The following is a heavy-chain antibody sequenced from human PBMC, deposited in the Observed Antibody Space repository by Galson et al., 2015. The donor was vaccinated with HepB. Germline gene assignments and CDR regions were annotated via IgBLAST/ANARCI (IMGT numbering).Heavy chain of an antibody. J-gene: IGHJ6*02. CDR3: ARGESASLGPDFNYGMDV. V-gene: IGHV3-21*04. Sequence: SLRLSCAASGFTFESDCMNWVRQAPGKGLEWISSISINGEHIYYADSVKGRFTISRDDAKNSLYLELNSLTVEDTATYYCARGESASLGPDFNYGMDVWGQGTTVTVSS. CDR1: GFTFESDC. D-gene: IGHD3-16*02. CDR2: ISINGEHI.